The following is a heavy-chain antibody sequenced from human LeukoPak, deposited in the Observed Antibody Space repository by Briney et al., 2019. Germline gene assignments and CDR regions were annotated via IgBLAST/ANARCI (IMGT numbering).Heavy chain of an antibody. CDR3: ARDLRAGTTGGY. CDR1: GYTFTSYA. J-gene: IGHJ4*02. Sequence: ASVKVSCKASGYTFTSYAMHWVRQAPGQRLEWMGWINAGNGNTKYSQKFQGRVTITRDTSASTAYMELSSLRSEDTAVYYCARDLRAGTTGGYWGQGTPVTVSS. CDR2: INAGNGNT. D-gene: IGHD1-7*01. V-gene: IGHV1-3*01.